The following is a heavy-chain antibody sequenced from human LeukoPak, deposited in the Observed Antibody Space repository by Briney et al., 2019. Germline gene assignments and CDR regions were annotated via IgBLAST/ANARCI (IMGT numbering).Heavy chain of an antibody. V-gene: IGHV3-48*03. CDR2: ISSSGSTI. CDR3: TRGNSGWYHNFDY. D-gene: IGHD6-19*01. CDR1: GFTFSSYE. Sequence: GGSLRLSCAASGFTFSSYEMNWVRQAPGKGLEWVSYISSSGSTIYYADSVKGRFTISRDNAKNSLYLQMNSLRAGDSAVYYCTRGNSGWYHNFDYWGQGTLVTVSS. J-gene: IGHJ4*02.